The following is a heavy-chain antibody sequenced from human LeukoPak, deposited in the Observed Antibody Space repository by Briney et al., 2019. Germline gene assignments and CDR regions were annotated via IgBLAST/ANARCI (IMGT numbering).Heavy chain of an antibody. CDR3: AKDRYYDSSGEDDAFDI. J-gene: IGHJ3*02. D-gene: IGHD3-22*01. CDR1: GFTFSSYA. Sequence: GGSLRLSCAASGFTFSSYAMSWVRQAPGKGLEWVSAISGSGGSTYYADSVKGRFTISRDNSKNTLYLQMNSLRAEDTAVYYCAKDRYYDSSGEDDAFDIWGQGTMVTVSS. V-gene: IGHV3-23*01. CDR2: ISGSGGST.